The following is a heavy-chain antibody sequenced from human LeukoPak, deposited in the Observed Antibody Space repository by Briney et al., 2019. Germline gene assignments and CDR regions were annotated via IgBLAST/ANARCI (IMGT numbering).Heavy chain of an antibody. D-gene: IGHD1-26*01. J-gene: IGHJ4*02. CDR3: ARKQSGKRDYSVDY. CDR1: GFTFSSYG. CDR2: IWYDGGNK. V-gene: IGHV3-33*01. Sequence: GGSLRLSCAASGFTFSSYGMHWVRQAPGKGLEWVAVIWYDGGNKYYADSVKGRFTISRDNSKNTLYLQMNSLRAEDTAVYYCARKQSGKRDYSVDYWGQGTLVTVSS.